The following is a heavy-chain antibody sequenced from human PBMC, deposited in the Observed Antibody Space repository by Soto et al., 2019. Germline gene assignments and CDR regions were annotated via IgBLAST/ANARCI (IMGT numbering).Heavy chain of an antibody. CDR2: INHSGST. J-gene: IGHJ6*03. Sequence: SETLSLTCAVYGGSFSGYYWSWIRQPPGKGLEWIGEINHSGSTNYNPSLKSRVTISVDTSKNQFSLKLSSVTAADTAVYYCARGKGGTTVTFYYYYYMDVWGKGTTVTVSS. V-gene: IGHV4-34*01. CDR1: GGSFSGYY. D-gene: IGHD4-17*01. CDR3: ARGKGGTTVTFYYYYYMDV.